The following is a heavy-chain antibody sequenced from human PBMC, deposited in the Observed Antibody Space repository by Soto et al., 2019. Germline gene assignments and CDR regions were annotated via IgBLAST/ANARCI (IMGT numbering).Heavy chain of an antibody. CDR3: ARGIIAGPGRDYFDY. J-gene: IGHJ4*02. V-gene: IGHV3-33*01. CDR1: GFTFSSYG. Sequence: QVQLVESGGGVVQPGRSLRLSCAASGFTFSSYGMQWVRQAPGKGLEWVAVIRYDGTNKYYAESVKGRFTISRDNSKNTLYLQMSSLRLDDTAVYYCARGIIAGPGRDYFDYWGQGTLVTVSS. D-gene: IGHD6-13*01. CDR2: IRYDGTNK.